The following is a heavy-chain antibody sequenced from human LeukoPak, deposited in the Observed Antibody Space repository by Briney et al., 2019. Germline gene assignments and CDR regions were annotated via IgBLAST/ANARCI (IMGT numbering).Heavy chain of an antibody. CDR3: ARGEYSSSPGNWFDP. CDR2: MNPNSGNT. V-gene: IGHV1-8*01. J-gene: IGHJ5*02. Sequence: AASVKVSCKASGYTFTSYDINWVRQAPGQGLEWMGWMNPNSGNTGYAQKFQGRVTMTRNTSISTAYMELSSLRSEDTAVYYCARGEYSSSPGNWFDPWGQGTLVTVSS. CDR1: GYTFTSYD. D-gene: IGHD6-6*01.